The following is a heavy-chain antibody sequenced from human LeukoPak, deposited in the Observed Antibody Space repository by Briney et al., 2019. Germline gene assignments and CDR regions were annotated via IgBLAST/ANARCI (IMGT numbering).Heavy chain of an antibody. D-gene: IGHD6-13*01. CDR3: ARVFPHKGREWIAAAGRGWFDP. V-gene: IGHV4-34*01. CDR1: GGSFSGYY. CDR2: INHSGST. Sequence: PSETLSLTCAVYGGSFSGYYWSWIRQPPGKGLEWIGEINHSGSTNYNPSLKSRVTISVDTSKNRFSLKLSSVTAADTAVYYCARVFPHKGREWIAAAGRGWFDPWGQGTLVTVSS. J-gene: IGHJ5*02.